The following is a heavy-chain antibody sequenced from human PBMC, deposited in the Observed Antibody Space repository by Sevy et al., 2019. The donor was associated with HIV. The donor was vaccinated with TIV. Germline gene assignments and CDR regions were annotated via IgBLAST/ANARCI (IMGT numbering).Heavy chain of an antibody. J-gene: IGHJ4*02. V-gene: IGHV3-33*01. CDR1: GFTFSSYG. D-gene: IGHD1-20*01. CDR2: IWYDGSNK. Sequence: GESLKISCAASGFTFSSYGMHWVRQAPGKGLEWVAVIWYDGSNKYYADSVKGRFTISRDNSKNTLYLQMNSLRAEDTAVYYCARDHNGLDYWGQGTLVTVSS. CDR3: ARDHNGLDY.